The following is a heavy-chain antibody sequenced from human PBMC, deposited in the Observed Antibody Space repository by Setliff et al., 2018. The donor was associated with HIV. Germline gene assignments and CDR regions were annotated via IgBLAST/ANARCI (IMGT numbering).Heavy chain of an antibody. V-gene: IGHV2-5*02. D-gene: IGHD2-15*01. J-gene: IGHJ1*01. CDR2: IYWDNDK. CDR1: GFSLSTDGVG. CDR3: AHLLSDCSGGICHSEYFHH. Sequence: ESGPTLVNPTQPLTLTCTFSGFSLSTDGVGVGWIRQPPGKALEWLVLIYWDNDKRYSPSLKSRITVTKDPSKNQVVFTMTNMDPVDTGTYYCAHLLSDCSGGICHSEYFHHWGQGTLVTVSS.